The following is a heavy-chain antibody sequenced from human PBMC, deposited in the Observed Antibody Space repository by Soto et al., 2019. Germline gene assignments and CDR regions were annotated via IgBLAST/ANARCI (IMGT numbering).Heavy chain of an antibody. D-gene: IGHD4-4*01. J-gene: IGHJ2*01. CDR2: IYYSGTA. Sequence: SETLSLTCRVSGGSISSGGYYCRWIRQHPGKGLEWIGYIYYSGTAYYNPPLKSRVTMSIDTSKNQFSLRLSSVTAADTAVYYCARAPDYSWSYFDLWGRGSLVTVSS. V-gene: IGHV4-31*03. CDR3: ARAPDYSWSYFDL. CDR1: GGSISSGGYY.